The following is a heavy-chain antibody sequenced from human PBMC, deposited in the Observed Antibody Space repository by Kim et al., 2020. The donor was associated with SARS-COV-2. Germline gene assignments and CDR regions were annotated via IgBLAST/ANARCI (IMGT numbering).Heavy chain of an antibody. V-gene: IGHV4-59*08. CDR2: IYYRGHT. J-gene: IGHJ4*01. D-gene: IGHD6-19*01. CDR1: GGPISTYY. Sequence: SETLSLTCTVSGGPISTYYWSWIRQPPGKGLEWIGYIYYRGHTNYNPSLTSRVTISIDTSKNQFSLKLTSFTAADSAVQYCLRHCLDSRGWLFDYLG. CDR3: LRHCLDSRGWLFDY.